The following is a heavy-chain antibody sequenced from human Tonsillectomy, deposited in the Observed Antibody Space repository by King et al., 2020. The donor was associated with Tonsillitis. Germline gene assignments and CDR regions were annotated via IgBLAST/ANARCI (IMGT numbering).Heavy chain of an antibody. V-gene: IGHV1-8*01. Sequence: QLVQSGAEVKKPGASVKVSCKASGYTFTRYHINWVRQATGQGLEWMGWMNSNSGNIGYAQKFQGRVTMTRNTSISTAYMELSSLRSEDTAMYYCAYLISSGWYNGAGWGQGTLVTVSS. CDR3: AYLISSGWYNGAG. CDR1: GYTFTRYH. CDR2: MNSNSGNI. J-gene: IGHJ4*02. D-gene: IGHD6-19*01.